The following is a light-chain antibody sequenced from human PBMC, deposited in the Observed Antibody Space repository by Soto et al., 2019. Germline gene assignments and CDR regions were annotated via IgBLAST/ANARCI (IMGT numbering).Light chain of an antibody. Sequence: QSVMTQPPSASGTPGQRVTISCSGSSSNIGSNSVNWYQQLPGTAPKLLIYNIVQRPSGVPDRFLGSKSGSSASLAIGGLQSEDAADYYWAAWDYRLRGPIFGGGTQLTVL. CDR3: AAWDYRLRGPI. J-gene: IGLJ2*01. V-gene: IGLV1-44*01. CDR2: NIV. CDR1: SSNIGSNS.